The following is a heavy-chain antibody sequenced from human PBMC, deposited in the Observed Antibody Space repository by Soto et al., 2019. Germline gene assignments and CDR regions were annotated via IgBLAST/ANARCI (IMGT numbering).Heavy chain of an antibody. CDR2: IYYSGST. J-gene: IGHJ4*02. Sequence: SETLSLTCTVSGGSISSYYWSWIRQPPGKGLEWIGYIYYSGSTNYNPSLKSRVTISVDTSKNQFSLKLSSVTAADTAVYYCARDKGYSYGYGAFDYWGQGTLVTVSS. D-gene: IGHD5-18*01. CDR3: ARDKGYSYGYGAFDY. V-gene: IGHV4-59*01. CDR1: GGSISSYY.